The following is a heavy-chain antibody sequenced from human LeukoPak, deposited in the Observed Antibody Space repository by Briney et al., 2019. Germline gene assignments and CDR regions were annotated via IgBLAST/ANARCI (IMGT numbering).Heavy chain of an antibody. Sequence: GGSLRLSCAASGFTFSSYAMSWVRQAPGKGLEWVSAISESGDRTYYADSVKGRFTISRDNSKNTLYLQMNSLRAEDTAVYYCRSPPMVRGVIIDRDYWGQGTLVTVSS. CDR2: ISESGDRT. D-gene: IGHD3-10*01. V-gene: IGHV3-23*01. J-gene: IGHJ4*02. CDR1: GFTFSSYA. CDR3: RSPPMVRGVIIDRDY.